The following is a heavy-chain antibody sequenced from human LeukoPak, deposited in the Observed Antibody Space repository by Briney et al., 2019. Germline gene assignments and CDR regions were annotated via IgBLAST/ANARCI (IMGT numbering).Heavy chain of an antibody. CDR3: ARRYGVGANHFDY. CDR2: IYYSGST. J-gene: IGHJ4*02. CDR1: GGSISSSSYY. D-gene: IGHD1-26*01. Sequence: PSETLSLTCTVSGGSISSSSYYWGWIRQPPGKGLEWIGSIYYSGSTYYNPSLKSRVTISVDTSKNQFSLKLSSVTAADTAVYYCARRYGVGANHFDYWGQGTLVTVSS. V-gene: IGHV4-39*01.